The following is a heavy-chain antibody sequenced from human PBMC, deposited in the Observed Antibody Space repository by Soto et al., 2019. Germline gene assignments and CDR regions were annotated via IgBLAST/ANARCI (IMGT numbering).Heavy chain of an antibody. Sequence: ASVKVSCKASGYTFTDYAIQWVRQAPGQRLEWMGWINAGNGNTKYSQKFQGRVTITRDTSASTAYIELSSLRSEDTAVYYCARGAVLRYFDWLLDYFDYWGQGTLVTVSS. V-gene: IGHV1-3*01. J-gene: IGHJ4*02. CDR3: ARGAVLRYFDWLLDYFDY. D-gene: IGHD3-9*01. CDR2: INAGNGNT. CDR1: GYTFTDYA.